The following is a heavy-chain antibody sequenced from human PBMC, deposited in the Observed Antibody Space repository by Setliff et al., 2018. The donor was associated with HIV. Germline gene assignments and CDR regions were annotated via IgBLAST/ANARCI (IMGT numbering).Heavy chain of an antibody. D-gene: IGHD1-7*01. CDR3: ASARPNNWNSLHTLDI. CDR1: GDPINSHY. J-gene: IGHJ3*02. Sequence: SETLSLTCTVSGDPINSHYWSWIRQPPGEGLEWIGHISYSEYTNYNPSLKSRVIMAVDTSKNEFSLKLSSVTAADTAVYYCASARPNNWNSLHTLDIWGQGTMVTVSS. V-gene: IGHV4-59*11. CDR2: ISYSEYT.